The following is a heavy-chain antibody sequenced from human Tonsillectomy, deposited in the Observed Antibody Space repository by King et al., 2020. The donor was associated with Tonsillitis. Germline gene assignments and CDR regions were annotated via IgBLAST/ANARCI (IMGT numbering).Heavy chain of an antibody. CDR1: GYTFSHYY. CDR2: IKPSGGST. CDR3: ARSGYYFSLGY. V-gene: IGHV1-46*01. D-gene: IGHD3-22*01. Sequence: VQLVESGAEVKKPGASVKVSCKASGYTFSHYYVHWVRQAPGQGLEWGGVIKPSGGSTSYAQKCQGRVTMTRDTSTSTVYMELSSLRSEDTAVYYCARSGYYFSLGYWGQGTLVTVSS. J-gene: IGHJ4*02.